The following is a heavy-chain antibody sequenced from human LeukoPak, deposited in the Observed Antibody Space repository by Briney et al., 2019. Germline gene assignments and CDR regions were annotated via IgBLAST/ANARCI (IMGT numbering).Heavy chain of an antibody. D-gene: IGHD2-2*01. CDR1: AFSLNTYN. CDR2: ISYTGTYI. CDR3: VREDDSSSSFDY. J-gene: IGHJ4*02. Sequence: GGSLRLSCAASAFSLNTYNMNWVRRAPGKGLQFVSSISYTGTYIYYADSVKGRFTISRDNAQMSLNLQLTSLRAEDTAVYYCVREDDSSSSFDYWGQGTLVIVSS. V-gene: IGHV3-21*01.